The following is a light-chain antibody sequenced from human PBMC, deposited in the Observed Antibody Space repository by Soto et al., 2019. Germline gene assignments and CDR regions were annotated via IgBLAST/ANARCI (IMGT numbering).Light chain of an antibody. CDR1: QSVSSY. CDR2: DAS. Sequence: EIVLTQSPATLSLSPGERATLSCRASQSVSSYLAWYQQKPGQAPRLLIYDASNMATGIPARFSGSGSGTDFTLTISSLEPEDFAVYYCQQRSNWPKTFGQGTKV. V-gene: IGKV3-11*01. CDR3: QQRSNWPKT. J-gene: IGKJ1*01.